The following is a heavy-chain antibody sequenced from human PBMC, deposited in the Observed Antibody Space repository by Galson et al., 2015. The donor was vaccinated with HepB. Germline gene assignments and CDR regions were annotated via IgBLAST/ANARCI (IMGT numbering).Heavy chain of an antibody. CDR3: AREESFMVRGVISDYYYYGMDV. V-gene: IGHV3-30*04. Sequence: SLRLSCAASGFTFSSYAMHWVRQAPGKGLEWVAVISYDGSNKYYADSVKGRFTISRDNSKNTLYLQMNSLRAEDTAVYYCAREESFMVRGVISDYYYYGMDVWGQGTTVTVSS. CDR2: ISYDGSNK. CDR1: GFTFSSYA. D-gene: IGHD3-10*01. J-gene: IGHJ6*02.